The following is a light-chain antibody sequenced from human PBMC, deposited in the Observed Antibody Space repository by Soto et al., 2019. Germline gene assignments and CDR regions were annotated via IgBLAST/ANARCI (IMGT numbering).Light chain of an antibody. CDR2: DVS. CDR3: NSYTSSSTLPYV. CDR1: NSDVGGYNY. V-gene: IGLV2-14*01. J-gene: IGLJ1*01. Sequence: QSALTQPASVSGSPGQSITVSCTGTNSDVGGYNYVSWYQQHPGKAPKVMIYDVSKRPSGVSNRFSGSKSGNTASLTISGLQAEDEADYYCNSYTSSSTLPYVFGTGTKLTVL.